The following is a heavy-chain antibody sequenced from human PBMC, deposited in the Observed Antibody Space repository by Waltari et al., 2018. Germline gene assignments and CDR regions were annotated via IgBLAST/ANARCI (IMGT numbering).Heavy chain of an antibody. V-gene: IGHV2-5*01. CDR1: GFSLNRDAVG. CDR2: IYWNDDR. J-gene: IGHJ4*02. D-gene: IGHD3-22*01. CDR3: VHTYNDRTAFPFYFDY. Sequence: QITLKESGPTLVKPTQTLTLTCTFSGFSLNRDAVGVGWIRQPPGKALEWLKLIYWNDDRRYSPALKSRLTITKDRSEDQVVLTMTNMGLVDTATYYCVHTYNDRTAFPFYFDYWGQGTLVTVSS.